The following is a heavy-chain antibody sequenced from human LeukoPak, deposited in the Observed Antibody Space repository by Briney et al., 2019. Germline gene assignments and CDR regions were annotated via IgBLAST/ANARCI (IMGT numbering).Heavy chain of an antibody. D-gene: IGHD2-2*01. J-gene: IGHJ4*02. CDR2: ISGSGGST. CDR3: AKDPGVVPAHYFDY. V-gene: IGHV3-23*01. Sequence: PGGSLRLSCAASGFTFSSYAMSWVRQAPGKGLEWASAISGSGGSTYYADSVKGRFTISRDNSKNTLYLQMNSLRAEDTAVYYCAKDPGVVPAHYFDYWGQGTLVTVSS. CDR1: GFTFSSYA.